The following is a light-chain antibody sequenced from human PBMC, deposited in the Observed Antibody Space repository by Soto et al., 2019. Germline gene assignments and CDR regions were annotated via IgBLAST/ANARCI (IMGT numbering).Light chain of an antibody. J-gene: IGLJ1*01. CDR3: CSLTTSHTYV. V-gene: IGLV2-14*03. Sequence: QSALTKPASVSGSPGQSISISCTGTSSDIGHYDYVSWYQQHPGKAPKLMIYHVTYRPSGVSNRYSGSKSGNSASLTISGLQADAEADYYCCSLTTSHTYVFGSGTKVTVL. CDR1: SSDIGHYDY. CDR2: HVT.